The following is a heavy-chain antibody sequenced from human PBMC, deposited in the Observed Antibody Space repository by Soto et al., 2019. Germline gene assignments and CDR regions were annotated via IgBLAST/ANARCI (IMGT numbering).Heavy chain of an antibody. CDR3: ARTVVPAAVLDGMDV. D-gene: IGHD2-2*01. CDR1: GFTFSSYS. CDR2: ISSSSSYI. J-gene: IGHJ6*02. V-gene: IGHV3-21*01. Sequence: GGSLRLSCAASGFTFSSYSMNWVRQAPGKGLEWVSSISSSSSYIYYADSVKGRFTISRDNTKNSLYLQMNSLRAEDTAVYYCARTVVPAAVLDGMDVWGQGTTVTVSS.